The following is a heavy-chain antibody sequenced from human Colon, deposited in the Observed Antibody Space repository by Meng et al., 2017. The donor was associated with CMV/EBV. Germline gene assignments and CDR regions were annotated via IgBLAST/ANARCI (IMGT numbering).Heavy chain of an antibody. CDR2: MTYDGGKE. V-gene: IGHV3-30*02. D-gene: IGHD1-7*01. J-gene: IGHJ4*02. CDR3: AKFRETKRDY. Sequence: QVQRVESGGGVVQPGGSLRPSCVVSGFTFSSYGMHWVRQVPGKGLEWVAFMTYDGGKEYYADSVQGRFTISRDNFKNTLYLQMNSLRAEDTAIYYCAKFRETKRDYWGQGTLVTVSS. CDR1: GFTFSSYG.